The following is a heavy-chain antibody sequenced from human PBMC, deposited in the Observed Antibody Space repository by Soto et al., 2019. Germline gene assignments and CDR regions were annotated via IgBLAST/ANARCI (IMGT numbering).Heavy chain of an antibody. V-gene: IGHV1-18*01. J-gene: IGHJ6*02. CDR3: ARVGRVVTAITYYYYGMDV. CDR1: GYTFTSYG. D-gene: IGHD2-21*02. CDR2: ISAYNGNT. Sequence: GASVKVSCKASGYTFTSYGISWVRQAPGQGLEWMGWISAYNGNTNYAQKLQGRVTMTTDTSTSTAYMELRSLRSDDTAVYYCARVGRVVTAITYYYYGMDVWVQGTTVTVSS.